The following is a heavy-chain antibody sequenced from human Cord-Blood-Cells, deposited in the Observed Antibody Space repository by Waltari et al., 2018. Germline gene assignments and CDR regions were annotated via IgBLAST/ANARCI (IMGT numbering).Heavy chain of an antibody. CDR3: ARGYSNWGLGY. D-gene: IGHD4-4*01. J-gene: IGHJ4*02. CDR2: IWYDGSNK. Sequence: QVQLVESGGGVVQPGRSLRLSCAASGFTFSSYGMHWVRQAPGKGMEGVGVIWYDGSNKYYAGSVKGRFTIARDNSENTLYLQMNSLRAEDTAVYYCARGYSNWGLGYWGQGTLVTVSS. CDR1: GFTFSSYG. V-gene: IGHV3-33*01.